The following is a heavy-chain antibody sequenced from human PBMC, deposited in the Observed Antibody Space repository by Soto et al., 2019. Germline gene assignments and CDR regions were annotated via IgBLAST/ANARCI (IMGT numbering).Heavy chain of an antibody. CDR1: GFTFGDFW. V-gene: IGHV3-7*01. Sequence: EVQLVESGGGLVQPGGSLTLSCAASGFTFGDFWMNWVRQAPGKGLEWVANIKEDGSEKYFLDSVKGRFTISRDNAKKSLYLQINSLRAEDTGVYYCARDLGRTAAGYYYYDAMDVWGQGTTVTVSS. CDR3: ARDLGRTAAGYYYYDAMDV. CDR2: IKEDGSEK. J-gene: IGHJ6*02. D-gene: IGHD2-2*01.